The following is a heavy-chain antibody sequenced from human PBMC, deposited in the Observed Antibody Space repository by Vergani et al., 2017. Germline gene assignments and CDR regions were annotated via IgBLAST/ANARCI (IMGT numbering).Heavy chain of an antibody. Sequence: EVQLVESGGGLVKPGGSLRLSCAASGFTFSSYSMNWVRQAPGKGLEWVSSISSSSSYIYYADSVKGRFTISRDNAKNSLYLQMNSLRAEDTAVYYCAGVYPERLMSTCGGAPVRGAFDIWGQGTMVTVSS. CDR2: ISSSSSYI. CDR3: AGVYPERLMSTCGGAPVRGAFDI. D-gene: IGHD3-16*01. CDR1: GFTFSSYS. V-gene: IGHV3-21*01. J-gene: IGHJ3*02.